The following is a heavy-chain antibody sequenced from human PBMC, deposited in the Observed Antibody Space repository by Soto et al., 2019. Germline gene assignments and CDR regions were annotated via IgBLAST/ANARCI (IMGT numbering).Heavy chain of an antibody. J-gene: IGHJ5*02. V-gene: IGHV2-5*02. CDR2: IYWDNDR. CDR1: GFSLATSGVG. Sequence: QITLKESGPTLLEPTHALTLTCSFSGFSLATSGVGVGWLRQAPGKALECLGIIYWDNDRRYNPSLKSRLSITKDTSNNQVVLTMTYIEPVDSAIYFCAHRVNYNSYSDVGWFDPWGQGTLVTVS. CDR3: AHRVNYNSYSDVGWFDP. D-gene: IGHD3-10*01.